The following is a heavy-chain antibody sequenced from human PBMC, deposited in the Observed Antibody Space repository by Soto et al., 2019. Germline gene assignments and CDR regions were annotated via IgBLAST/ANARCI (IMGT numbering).Heavy chain of an antibody. CDR2: ISSSSSYI. D-gene: IGHD3-10*01. CDR1: GFTFSSYS. Sequence: SLRLSCAASGFTFSSYSMNWVRQAPGKGLEWVSSISSSSSYIYYADSVKGRFTISRDNAKNSLYLQMNSLRAEDTAVYYCAVGNTYGLWYYGMDVWGQGTTVTVSS. CDR3: AVGNTYGLWYYGMDV. J-gene: IGHJ6*02. V-gene: IGHV3-21*01.